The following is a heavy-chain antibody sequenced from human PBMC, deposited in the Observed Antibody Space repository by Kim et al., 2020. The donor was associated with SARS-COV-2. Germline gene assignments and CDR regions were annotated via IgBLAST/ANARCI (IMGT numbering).Heavy chain of an antibody. V-gene: IGHV1-69*04. Sequence: SVKVSCKASGGTFSSYAISWVRQAPGQGLEWMGRIIPILGITNYAQKFQGRVTITADKSTSTAYMELSSLRSEDTAVYYCARVSGYCSSTSCYAGYYYYGMDVWGQGTTVTVSS. CDR2: IIPILGIT. D-gene: IGHD2-2*01. J-gene: IGHJ6*02. CDR3: ARVSGYCSSTSCYAGYYYYGMDV. CDR1: GGTFSSYA.